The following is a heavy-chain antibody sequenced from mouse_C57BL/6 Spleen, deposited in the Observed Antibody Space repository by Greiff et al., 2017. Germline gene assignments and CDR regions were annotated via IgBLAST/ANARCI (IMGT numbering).Heavy chain of an antibody. D-gene: IGHD1-1*01. J-gene: IGHJ2*01. CDR3: ARTTTVVADY. Sequence: QVQLQQPGAELARPGASVKMSCKASGYTFTSYTMHWVKQRPGQGLEWIGYINPSSGYTKYNQKFKDKATLTADKSTSTAYMQLSSLTSEDSAVYYCARTTTVVADYWGQGTTLTVSS. CDR2: INPSSGYT. V-gene: IGHV1-4*01. CDR1: GYTFTSYT.